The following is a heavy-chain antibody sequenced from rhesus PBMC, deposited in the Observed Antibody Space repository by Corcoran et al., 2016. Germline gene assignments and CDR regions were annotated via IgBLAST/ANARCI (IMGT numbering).Heavy chain of an antibody. J-gene: IGHJ4*01. CDR3: AGGRYMAGTHYFDH. CDR1: GDSISDSYR. Sequence: QVQLPESGPGVVKPSETLSLTCAVSGDSISDSYRWSWIRQPPGRGLEWIGFIYGSNTNTNYNPSLKSRVTISKDTSKNQFSLRLNYVTAADTAVYYCAGGRYMAGTHYFDHWGQGVLVTVSS. CDR2: IYGSNTNT. V-gene: IGHV4S10*01. D-gene: IGHD1-1-1*01.